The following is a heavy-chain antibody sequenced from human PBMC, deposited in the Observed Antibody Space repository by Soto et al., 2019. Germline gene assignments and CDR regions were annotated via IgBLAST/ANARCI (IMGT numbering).Heavy chain of an antibody. CDR3: ATSGGSGYYPFDY. J-gene: IGHJ4*02. Sequence: ASETLSLTCTVSGGSISSGGYYWSWIRQHPGKGLEWIGYIYYSGSTYYNPSLKSRVTISVDTSKNQFSLKLSSVTAADTAVYYCATSGGSGYYPFDYWGQGTLVTVSS. V-gene: IGHV4-31*03. CDR1: GGSISSGGYY. CDR2: IYYSGST. D-gene: IGHD3-22*01.